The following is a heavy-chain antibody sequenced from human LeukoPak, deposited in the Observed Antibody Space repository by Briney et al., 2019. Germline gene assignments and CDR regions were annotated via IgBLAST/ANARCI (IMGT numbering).Heavy chain of an antibody. CDR1: GGSFSGYY. CDR3: ARGLGRWILTGYCPLYFDY. Sequence: SETLSLTCAVYGGSFSGYYWSWIRQPPGKGLEWIGEINHSGSTNYNPSLKSRVTISVDTSKNQFSLKLSSVTAADTAVYYCARGLGRWILTGYCPLYFDYWGQGTLVTVSS. V-gene: IGHV4-34*01. J-gene: IGHJ4*02. D-gene: IGHD3-9*01. CDR2: INHSGST.